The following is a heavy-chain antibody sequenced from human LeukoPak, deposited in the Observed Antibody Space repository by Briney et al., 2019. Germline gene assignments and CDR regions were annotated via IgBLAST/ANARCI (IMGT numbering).Heavy chain of an antibody. CDR3: ARHEYYDYVWGSYRYTYYFDY. Sequence: SETLSLTCTVSGGSISSSSYYWGWIRQPPGKGLEWIGSIYYSGSTYYNPSLKSRVTISVDTSKNQFSLKLSSVTAADTAVYYCARHEYYDYVWGSYRYTYYFDYWGQGTLVTVSS. V-gene: IGHV4-39*01. D-gene: IGHD3-16*02. CDR1: GGSISSSSYY. CDR2: IYYSGST. J-gene: IGHJ4*02.